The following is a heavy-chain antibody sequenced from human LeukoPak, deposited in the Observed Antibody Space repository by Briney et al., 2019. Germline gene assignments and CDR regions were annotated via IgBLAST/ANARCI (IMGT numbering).Heavy chain of an antibody. CDR1: GGSMSSSSYY. D-gene: IGHD3-3*01. V-gene: IGHV4-39*01. J-gene: IGHJ4*02. CDR3: VGGFWSGYAKNNYFDY. Sequence: SETLSLTCTVSGGSMSSSSYYWGWIRQPPGKGLEWIGSIYYSGSTYYNPSLKSRVTISVDTSKNQFSLKLSSVTAADTAVYYCVGGFWSGYAKNNYFDYWGQGTLVTVSS. CDR2: IYYSGST.